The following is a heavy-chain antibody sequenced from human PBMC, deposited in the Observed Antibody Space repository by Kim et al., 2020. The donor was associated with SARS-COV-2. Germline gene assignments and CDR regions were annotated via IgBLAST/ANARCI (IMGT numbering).Heavy chain of an antibody. D-gene: IGHD3-22*01. CDR2: ISYDGSNK. V-gene: IGHV3-30*04. J-gene: IGHJ4*02. CDR1: GFTFSSYA. Sequence: GGSLRLSCAASGFTFSSYAMHWVRQAPGKGLEWVAVISYDGSNKYYADSVKGRFTISRDNSKNTLYLQMNSLRAEDTAVYYCARDYRRDSGLYDYWGQGT. CDR3: ARDYRRDSGLYDY.